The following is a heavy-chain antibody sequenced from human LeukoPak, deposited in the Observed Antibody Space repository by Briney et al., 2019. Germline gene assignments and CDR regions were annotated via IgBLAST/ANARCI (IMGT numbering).Heavy chain of an antibody. CDR3: ARDPRIAARGRRFDY. V-gene: IGHV1-18*04. Sequence: ASVKVSCKASGYTFTGYYMHWVRQAPGQGLEWMGWISAYNGNTNYAQKLQGRVTMTTDTSTSTAYMELRSLRSDDTAVYYCARDPRIAARGRRFDYWGQGTLVTVSS. D-gene: IGHD6-6*01. CDR2: ISAYNGNT. CDR1: GYTFTGYY. J-gene: IGHJ4*02.